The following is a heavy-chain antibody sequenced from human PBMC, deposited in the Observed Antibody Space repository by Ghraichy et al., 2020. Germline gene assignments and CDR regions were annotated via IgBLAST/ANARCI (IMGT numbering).Heavy chain of an antibody. CDR2: IRKKANSYST. D-gene: IGHD3/OR15-3a*01. CDR1: GFTFSDHY. J-gene: IGHJ3*02. V-gene: IGHV3-72*01. CDR3: AREVAEPGDWDAFDI. Sequence: GESLNISCAASGFTFSDHYMDWFRQAPGTGLEWVGRIRKKANSYSTEYAASVRGRFTISRDDSRNTLFLHMNSLKIDDTAVYHCAREVAEPGDWDAFDIWDQGTMVSVFS.